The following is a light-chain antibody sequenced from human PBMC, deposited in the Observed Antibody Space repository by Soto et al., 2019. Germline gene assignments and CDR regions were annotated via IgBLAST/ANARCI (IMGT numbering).Light chain of an antibody. CDR1: QSVSGN. CDR2: AAS. Sequence: EIVMTQSPATLSVSPGERATLSCRASQSVSGNLAWYQQKPGQAPRLLIYAASTRTTGIPARFSGSGSGTEFTLTISSLQSEDFAVYYCQQYNNWPPITFGPGTKVDIK. J-gene: IGKJ3*01. CDR3: QQYNNWPPIT. V-gene: IGKV3-15*01.